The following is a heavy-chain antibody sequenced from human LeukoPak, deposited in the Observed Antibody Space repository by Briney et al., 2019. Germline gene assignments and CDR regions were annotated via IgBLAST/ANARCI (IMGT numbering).Heavy chain of an antibody. CDR1: GGTFSSYA. CDR2: IIPIFGTA. CDR3: ARDTDCSSTSCSFDY. J-gene: IGHJ4*02. D-gene: IGHD2-2*01. V-gene: IGHV1-69*05. Sequence: SVEVSCKASGGTFSSYAISWVRQAPGQGLEWMGGIIPIFGTANYAQKFQGRVTITTDESTSTAYMELSSLRSEDTAVYYCARDTDCSSTSCSFDYWGQGTLVTVSS.